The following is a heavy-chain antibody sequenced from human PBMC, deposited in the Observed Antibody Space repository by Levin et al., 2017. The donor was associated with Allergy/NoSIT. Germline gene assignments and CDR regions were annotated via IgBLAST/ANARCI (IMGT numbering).Heavy chain of an antibody. CDR1: GFTFDDYG. V-gene: IGHV3-20*04. J-gene: IGHJ3*02. Sequence: SCAASGFTFDDYGMSWVRQAPGKGLEWVSGINWNGGSTGYADSVKGRFTISRDNAKNSLYLQMNSLRAEDTALYYCAREVPLPPGIAVAGTRAAFDIWGQGTMVTVSS. CDR2: INWNGGST. CDR3: AREVPLPPGIAVAGTRAAFDI. D-gene: IGHD6-19*01.